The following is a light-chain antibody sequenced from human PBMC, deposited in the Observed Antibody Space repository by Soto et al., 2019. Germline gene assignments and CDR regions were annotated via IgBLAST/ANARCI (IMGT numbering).Light chain of an antibody. CDR1: QSVSSH. V-gene: IGKV3-15*01. J-gene: IGKJ1*01. Sequence: EIVLTQSPATLSVSPGGGATLSCRASQSVSSHLAWYQQKPGQGPRLLIYDASTRATGIPARFSGSGSGTEFTLTISSLQSEDFGVYYCQHYDVWPLTLGQGTKFDIK. CDR2: DAS. CDR3: QHYDVWPLT.